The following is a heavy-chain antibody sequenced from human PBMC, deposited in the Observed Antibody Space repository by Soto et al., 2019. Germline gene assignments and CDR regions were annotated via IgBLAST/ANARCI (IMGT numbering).Heavy chain of an antibody. CDR3: AGWYDWYTFGGSPPDDYYYYGMDV. CDR1: GGSISSSSYY. J-gene: IGHJ6*02. D-gene: IGHD3-16*01. Sequence: PSETLSLTCTVSGGSISSSSYYWGWIRQPPGKGLEWIGSIYYSGSTYYNPSLKSRVTISVDTSKNQFSLKLSSVTAADTAVYYCAGWYDWYTFGGSPPDDYYYYGMDVWGQGTTVT. V-gene: IGHV4-39*01. CDR2: IYYSGST.